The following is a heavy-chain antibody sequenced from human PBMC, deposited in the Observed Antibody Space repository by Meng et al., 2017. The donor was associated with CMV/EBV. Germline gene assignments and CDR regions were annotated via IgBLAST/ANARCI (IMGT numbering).Heavy chain of an antibody. D-gene: IGHD5-24*01. V-gene: IGHV1-69*01. Sequence: LVQCGAGVKKHGSSVKDSGKAAGGTFSSYAISWVRQAPGQGLEWMGGIIPIFGTANYAQKFQGRVTITADESTSTAYMELSSLRSEDTAVYYCARMPRDGYNYIDYWGQGTLVTVSS. CDR2: IIPIFGTA. CDR1: GGTFSSYA. CDR3: ARMPRDGYNYIDY. J-gene: IGHJ4*02.